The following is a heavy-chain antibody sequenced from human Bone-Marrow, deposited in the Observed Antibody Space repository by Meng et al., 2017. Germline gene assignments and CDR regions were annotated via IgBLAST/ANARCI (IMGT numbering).Heavy chain of an antibody. J-gene: IGHJ3*02. CDR2: IIPIFGTP. CDR1: GGTFSTSV. V-gene: IGHV1-69*05. D-gene: IGHD1-26*01. Sequence: SVKVSCKASGGTFSTSVTSWVRQAPGQGLEWMGGIIPIFGTPNYAQKFQGRVMITTDESTSTAYMELSGLRSEDTAIYYCATNSADQSGSYYDAFDIWGQGTMVTVSS. CDR3: ATNSADQSGSYYDAFDI.